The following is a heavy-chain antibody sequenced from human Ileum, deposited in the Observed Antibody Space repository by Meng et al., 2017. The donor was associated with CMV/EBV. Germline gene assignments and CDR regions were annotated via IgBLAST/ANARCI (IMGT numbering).Heavy chain of an antibody. Sequence: HPLVPRPSVLHASGALSITGTVAGGSLTSYDWICIRQPAGKGLEWIVRIHPTGTTDDNPSLRSRVSMSLDKSKNQFSLKLTSVTAADTAVYYCARAAARGVPVDLWGQGTLVTVSS. D-gene: IGHD3-10*01. CDR3: ARAAARGVPVDL. V-gene: IGHV4-4*07. J-gene: IGHJ5*02. CDR2: IHPTGTT. CDR1: GGSLTSYD.